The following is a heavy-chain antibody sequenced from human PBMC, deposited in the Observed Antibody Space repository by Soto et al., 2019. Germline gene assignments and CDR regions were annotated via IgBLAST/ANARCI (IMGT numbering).Heavy chain of an antibody. CDR3: ARCSESYGDYVDYYYYYMDV. Sequence: PSETLSLTCTVSGGSISSSSYYWCWIRQPPGKGLEWIGSIYYSGSTYYNPSLKSRVTISVDTSKNQFSLKLSSVTAADTAVYYCARCSESYGDYVDYYYYYMDVWGKGTTVTVSS. CDR2: IYYSGST. V-gene: IGHV4-39*01. J-gene: IGHJ6*03. D-gene: IGHD4-17*01. CDR1: GGSISSSSYY.